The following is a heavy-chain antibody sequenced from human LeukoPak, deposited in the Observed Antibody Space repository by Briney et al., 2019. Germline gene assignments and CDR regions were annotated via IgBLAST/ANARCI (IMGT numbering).Heavy chain of an antibody. D-gene: IGHD5-24*01. Sequence: PGGSLRLSCAASGFTFSNYWMHWVRQAPGKGLVWVSRINSDGSSTRYADSVKGRFTMSRDNSKNTLYLQMNSLRVEDTAVYYCARDGRWLQLAPDAFDIWGQGTMVTVSS. CDR2: INSDGSST. CDR3: ARDGRWLQLAPDAFDI. V-gene: IGHV3-74*01. J-gene: IGHJ3*02. CDR1: GFTFSNYW.